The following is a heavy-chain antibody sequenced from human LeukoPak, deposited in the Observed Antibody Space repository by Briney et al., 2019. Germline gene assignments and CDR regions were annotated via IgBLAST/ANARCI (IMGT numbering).Heavy chain of an antibody. Sequence: SDTLSLTCTVSGRSLSSYYRSWIRPPPGKGLEWIGYIYYSGSTNYNPSLQSRVTISVDTSKQQFSLQLSSVTAADTAVYYCARGEAGYSSSWLFDYWGEGALVTVSS. V-gene: IGHV4-59*08. D-gene: IGHD6-13*01. CDR2: IYYSGST. J-gene: IGHJ4*02. CDR3: ARGEAGYSSSWLFDY. CDR1: GRSLSSYY.